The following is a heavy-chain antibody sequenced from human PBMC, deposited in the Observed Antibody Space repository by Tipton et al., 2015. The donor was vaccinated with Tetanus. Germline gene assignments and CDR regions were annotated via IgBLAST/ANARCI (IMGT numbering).Heavy chain of an antibody. Sequence: QLVQSGAEVKKPGESLRISCKASGYTFTTYWINWVRLMPGKGLEWMGTIDPSDSYTKYRPSFQGHVTLSIDKSTDTAYLQWSSLKASDTAIYYCARRRFPSGVYFFDHWGQGTQVTVSS. CDR3: ARRRFPSGVYFFDH. D-gene: IGHD3-3*01. V-gene: IGHV5-10-1*01. CDR1: GYTFTTYW. CDR2: IDPSDSYT. J-gene: IGHJ4*01.